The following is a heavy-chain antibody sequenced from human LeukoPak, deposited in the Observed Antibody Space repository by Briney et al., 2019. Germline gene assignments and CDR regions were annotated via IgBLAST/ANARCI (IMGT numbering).Heavy chain of an antibody. CDR3: ARGFFIAAAGTYWFDP. D-gene: IGHD6-13*01. CDR1: GITVSSNY. Sequence: GGSVRLSCVASGITVSSNYMSWVRQAPGKGLEGVSIIYSGGSTYYADSVMGRFTISRDNSKNTLYLQMISLRAEDTAVYYCARGFFIAAAGTYWFDPWGQGTLVTVSS. J-gene: IGHJ5*02. CDR2: IYSGGST. V-gene: IGHV3-53*01.